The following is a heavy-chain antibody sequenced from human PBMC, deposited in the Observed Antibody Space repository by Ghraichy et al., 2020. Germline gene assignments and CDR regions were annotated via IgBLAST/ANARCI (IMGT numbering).Heavy chain of an antibody. Sequence: SETLSLTCTVSGGSISSGDYYWSWIRQPPGKGLEWIGYIYYSGSTYYNPSLKSRVTISVDTSKNQFSLKLSSVTAADTAVYYCASQVRRLPLTIFGVRSYYGMDVWGQGTTVTVSS. CDR3: ASQVRRLPLTIFGVRSYYGMDV. J-gene: IGHJ6*02. CDR1: GGSISSGDYY. V-gene: IGHV4-30-4*01. CDR2: IYYSGST. D-gene: IGHD3-3*01.